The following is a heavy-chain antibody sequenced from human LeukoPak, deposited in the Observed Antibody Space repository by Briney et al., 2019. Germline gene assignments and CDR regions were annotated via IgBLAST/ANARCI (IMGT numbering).Heavy chain of an antibody. Sequence: PGGSLRLSCAASGFTFSSYEMNWVCQAPGKGLEWVSYISSSGSTIYYADSVKGRFTISRDNAKNSLYLQMNSLRAEDTAVYYCARIVRYSSGLVDYWGQGTLVTVSS. CDR3: ARIVRYSSGLVDY. J-gene: IGHJ4*02. CDR2: ISSSGSTI. D-gene: IGHD6-19*01. V-gene: IGHV3-48*03. CDR1: GFTFSSYE.